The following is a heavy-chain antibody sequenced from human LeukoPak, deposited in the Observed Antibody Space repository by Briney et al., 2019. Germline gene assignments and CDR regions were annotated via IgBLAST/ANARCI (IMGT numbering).Heavy chain of an antibody. CDR3: ARDGDYGDYFQH. Sequence: ASVKVSCEASGYTFTSYAMQWVRQAPGQRLEWMGWINAGNGNTKYSQKFQGRVTITRDTSASTAYMELSSLRSEDTAVYYCARDGDYGDYFQHWGQGTLVTVSS. CDR1: GYTFTSYA. D-gene: IGHD4-17*01. J-gene: IGHJ1*01. CDR2: INAGNGNT. V-gene: IGHV1-3*01.